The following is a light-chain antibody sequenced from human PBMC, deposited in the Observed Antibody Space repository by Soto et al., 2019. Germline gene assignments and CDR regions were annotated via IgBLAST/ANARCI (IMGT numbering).Light chain of an antibody. CDR1: QSTSSW. V-gene: IGKV1-5*01. J-gene: IGKJ1*01. CDR3: QQYNSYWT. CDR2: DAS. Sequence: DIQMTQSPSTLSASVGDRVTITCRASQSTSSWLAWYQQKPGKAPKLLIYDASSLESGVPSRFSDSGSGTEFTLTISSLQPDDVATYYCQQYNSYWTFGQGTKVDIK.